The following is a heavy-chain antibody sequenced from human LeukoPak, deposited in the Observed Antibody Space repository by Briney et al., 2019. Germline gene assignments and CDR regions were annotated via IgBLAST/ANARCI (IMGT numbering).Heavy chain of an antibody. D-gene: IGHD2-2*02. CDR3: AAGYCSSTSCYRIDY. CDR1: GFTFSSYG. V-gene: IGHV3-30*03. Sequence: GGSLRLSCAASGFTFSSYGMHWVRQAPGKGLEWVAVISYDGSNKYYADSVKGRFTISRDNSKNTLYLQMNSLRAEDTAVYYCAAGYCSSTSCYRIDYWGQGTLVTVSS. J-gene: IGHJ4*02. CDR2: ISYDGSNK.